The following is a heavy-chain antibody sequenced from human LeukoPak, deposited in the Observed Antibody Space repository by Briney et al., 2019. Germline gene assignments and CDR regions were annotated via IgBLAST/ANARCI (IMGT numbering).Heavy chain of an antibody. V-gene: IGHV3-30-3*01. CDR2: ITYDGSGK. CDR3: ARDFADFWSGYYNPLYYYYGMDV. J-gene: IGHJ6*02. D-gene: IGHD3-3*01. Sequence: GGSLRLSCAASGFTFSTYAMHWVRQAPGKGLEWVALITYDGSGKFYADSVKGRFTISRDNAKNSLYLQMNSLRAEDTAVYYCARDFADFWSGYYNPLYYYYGMDVWGQGTTVTVSS. CDR1: GFTFSTYA.